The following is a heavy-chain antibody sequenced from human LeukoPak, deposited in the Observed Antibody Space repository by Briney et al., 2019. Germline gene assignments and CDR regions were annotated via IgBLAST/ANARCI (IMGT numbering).Heavy chain of an antibody. CDR1: GFPFSSFA. CDR3: AKGKQGTYDY. CDR2: ITATGDGT. V-gene: IGHV3-23*01. J-gene: IGHJ4*02. D-gene: IGHD7-27*01. Sequence: QPAGSLRLSCAASGFPFSSFAMTWVRPAPGKGLEWVSSITATGDGTFFADSVKGRFTLSRDNSKNTLYLQVNSLRAEDTAIYYCAKGKQGTYDYWGQGTLVTVSS.